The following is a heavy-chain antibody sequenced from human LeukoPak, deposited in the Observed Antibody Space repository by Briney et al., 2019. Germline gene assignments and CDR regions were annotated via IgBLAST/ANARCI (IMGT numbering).Heavy chain of an antibody. Sequence: GGSLRLSCAASGFTVSSNYMSWVRQAPGKGLEWVSVIYSGGSTYYADSVKGRFTISRDNSKNTLYLQMNSLRAEDTAVYYCAREHTIVVVIAAISTWGQGTMVTVSS. D-gene: IGHD2-15*01. CDR3: AREHTIVVVIAAIST. CDR2: IYSGGST. V-gene: IGHV3-53*01. CDR1: GFTVSSNY. J-gene: IGHJ3*01.